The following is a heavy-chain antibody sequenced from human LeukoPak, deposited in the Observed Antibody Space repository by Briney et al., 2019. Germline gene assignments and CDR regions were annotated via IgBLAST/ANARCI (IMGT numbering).Heavy chain of an antibody. J-gene: IGHJ4*02. Sequence: PSETLSLTCTVSGGSISSSGYYWGWIRQPPGKGLEWIGSIYYSGSTYYNPSLKSRVTISVDTSKNQFSLKLSSVTAADTAVYYCARRQYDFWSGYSDYWGQGTLVTVSS. CDR2: IYYSGST. D-gene: IGHD3-3*01. V-gene: IGHV4-39*01. CDR3: ARRQYDFWSGYSDY. CDR1: GGSISSSGYY.